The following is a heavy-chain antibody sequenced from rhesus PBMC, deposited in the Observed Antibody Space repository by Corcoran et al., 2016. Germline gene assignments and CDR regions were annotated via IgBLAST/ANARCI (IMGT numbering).Heavy chain of an antibody. CDR2: IFGSSGST. J-gene: IGHJ6*01. D-gene: IGHD4-23*01. V-gene: IGHV4-76*01. CDR1: GGSISSDYD. Sequence: QVQLQESGPGAVKPSETLSLTCAVSGGSISSDYDWNWIRQPPGKGLEVIGHIFGSSGSTYYNTSLKNRVTSSKDASKNQFSLRLSSVTAADTAVYYCARSEYGVNTHGLDSWGQGGVVTVSS. CDR3: ARSEYGVNTHGLDS.